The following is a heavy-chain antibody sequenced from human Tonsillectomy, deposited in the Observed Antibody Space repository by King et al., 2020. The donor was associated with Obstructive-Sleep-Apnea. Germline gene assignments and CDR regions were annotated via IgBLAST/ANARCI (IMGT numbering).Heavy chain of an antibody. CDR1: GFTFSSYA. Sequence: VQLVESGGGVVQPGRSLRLSSAASGFTFSSYAMHWVRQAPGKGLEWVAVISYDGSNKYYADSVKGRFTISRDNSKNTLYLQMNSLRAEDTAVYYCASLIVVVVAATDDAFDIWGQGTMVTVSS. J-gene: IGHJ3*02. D-gene: IGHD2-15*01. V-gene: IGHV3-30*04. CDR2: ISYDGSNK. CDR3: ASLIVVVVAATDDAFDI.